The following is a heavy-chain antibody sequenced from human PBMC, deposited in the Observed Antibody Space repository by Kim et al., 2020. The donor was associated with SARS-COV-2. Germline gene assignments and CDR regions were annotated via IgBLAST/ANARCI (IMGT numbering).Heavy chain of an antibody. Sequence: ASVKVSCKASGYIFTDFLLHWVRQAPGQGLEWMGQINPSSGATKTAQKFQGRVTMTRDTSTSTAFMELSSLTSDDTAVYSCARETEVATAEAFDFCGRGT. CDR3: ARETEVATAEAFDF. D-gene: IGHD5-12*01. V-gene: IGHV1-2*06. CDR2: INPSSGAT. J-gene: IGHJ4*02. CDR1: GYIFTDFL.